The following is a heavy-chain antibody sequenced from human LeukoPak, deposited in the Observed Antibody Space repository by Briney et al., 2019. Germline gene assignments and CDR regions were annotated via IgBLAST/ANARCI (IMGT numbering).Heavy chain of an antibody. D-gene: IGHD6-19*01. CDR3: ARENIAVAPYYYYYMDV. CDR1: GFSFSDYE. Sequence: GGSLRLSCAASGFSFSDYEMSWVRQAPGKGLEWVSAISGSGGSTYYADSVEGRITISRDNAKNTLYLQMNSMRAEDTAVYYCARENIAVAPYYYYYMDVWAKGPRSPSP. CDR2: ISGSGGST. J-gene: IGHJ6*03. V-gene: IGHV3-23*01.